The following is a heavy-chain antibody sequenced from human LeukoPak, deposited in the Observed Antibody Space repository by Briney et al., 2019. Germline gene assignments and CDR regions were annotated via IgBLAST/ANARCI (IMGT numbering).Heavy chain of an antibody. CDR3: ARGDGYSYGYLGY. D-gene: IGHD5-18*01. CDR1: GYTFTGYY. V-gene: IGHV1-2*02. CDR2: INPNSGSR. Sequence: GASVKVSCKAFGYTFTGYYMHWVRQAPGHGLEWMGWINPNSGSRSYAQKVQGRVTMTRDTSISTAYMELSRLKSDDTAVYYCARGDGYSYGYLGYWGQGTLVTVSS. J-gene: IGHJ4*02.